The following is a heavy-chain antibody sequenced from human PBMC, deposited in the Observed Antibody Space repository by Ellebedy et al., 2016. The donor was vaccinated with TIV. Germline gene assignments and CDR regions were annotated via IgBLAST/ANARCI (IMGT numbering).Heavy chain of an antibody. Sequence: GESLKISXAASGFTFSSYGMHWVRQAPGKGLEWVAVIWYDGSNKYYADSVKGRFTISRDNSKNTLYLQMNSLRAEDTAVYYCARDEARTANLPDYWGQGTLVTVSS. CDR2: IWYDGSNK. CDR3: ARDEARTANLPDY. CDR1: GFTFSSYG. J-gene: IGHJ4*02. D-gene: IGHD5-18*01. V-gene: IGHV3-33*01.